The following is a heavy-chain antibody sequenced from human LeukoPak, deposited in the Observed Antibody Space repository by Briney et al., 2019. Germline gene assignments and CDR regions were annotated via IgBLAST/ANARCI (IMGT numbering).Heavy chain of an antibody. Sequence: SETLSLTCAVYGGSFSGYYWSWIRQSPGKGLEWIGNIYYSGSTYYNSSLKSRVTISVDPSKNQFSLKLSSVTAADTAVYYCASGGMRGAARLLFVYWGQGTLVTVSS. V-gene: IGHV4-34*01. CDR2: IYYSGST. D-gene: IGHD6-6*01. CDR1: GGSFSGYY. CDR3: ASGGMRGAARLLFVY. J-gene: IGHJ4*02.